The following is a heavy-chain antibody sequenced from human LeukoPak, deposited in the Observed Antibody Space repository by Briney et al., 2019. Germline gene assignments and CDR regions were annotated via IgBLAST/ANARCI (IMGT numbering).Heavy chain of an antibody. CDR2: IYYSGST. D-gene: IGHD5-18*01. V-gene: IGHV4-59*01. Sequence: SETLSLTCTVSGGSISYYYWSWIRQPPGKGLEWIGYIYYSGSTNYNPSLKSRVTISIDTSKNQFSLKLSSVTAADTAVYYCARTGHDIQLWTYFDYWGQGTLVTVSS. J-gene: IGHJ4*02. CDR3: ARTGHDIQLWTYFDY. CDR1: GGSISYYY.